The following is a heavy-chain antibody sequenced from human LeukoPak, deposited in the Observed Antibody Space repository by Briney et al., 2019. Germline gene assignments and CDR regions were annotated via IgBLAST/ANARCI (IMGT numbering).Heavy chain of an antibody. J-gene: IGHJ4*02. CDR1: GFTFDDYV. CDR3: AKDGANYYDSSGYYGPFDY. CDR2: ISWDGGST. Sequence: PGGSLRLSCAASGFTFDDYVMHWVRQAPGKGLEWVSLISWDGGSTYYADSVKGRFTISRDNSKNSLYLQMNSLRAEDTALYYCAKDGANYYDSSGYYGPFDYWGQETLVTVSS. D-gene: IGHD3-22*01. V-gene: IGHV3-43D*04.